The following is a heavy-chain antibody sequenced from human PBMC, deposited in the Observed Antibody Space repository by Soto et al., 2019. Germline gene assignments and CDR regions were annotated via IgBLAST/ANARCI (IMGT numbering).Heavy chain of an antibody. V-gene: IGHV3-23*01. J-gene: IGHJ4*02. CDR2: ISGSGGST. CDR1: GFTFSSYA. D-gene: IGHD6-19*01. Sequence: QAGGSLRLSCAASGFTFSSYAMSWVRQAPGKGLEWVSAISGSGGSTYYADSVKGRFTISRDNSKNTLYLQMNSLRAEDTAVYYCAKQRKAHGGWLFDYWGQGTLVTVSS. CDR3: AKQRKAHGGWLFDY.